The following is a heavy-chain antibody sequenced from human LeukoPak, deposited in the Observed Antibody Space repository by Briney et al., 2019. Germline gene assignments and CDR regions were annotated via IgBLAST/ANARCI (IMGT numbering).Heavy chain of an antibody. D-gene: IGHD2-2*01. CDR3: ARDGYCSSTSCYPFDY. J-gene: IGHJ4*02. Sequence: GGSLRLSCAASGFTFSSYAMSWVRQAPGKGLEWVANIKQDGSEKYYVDSVKGRFTISRDNAKNSLYLQMNSLRAEDTAVYYCARDGYCSSTSCYPFDYWGQGTLVTVSS. CDR2: IKQDGSEK. CDR1: GFTFSSYA. V-gene: IGHV3-7*01.